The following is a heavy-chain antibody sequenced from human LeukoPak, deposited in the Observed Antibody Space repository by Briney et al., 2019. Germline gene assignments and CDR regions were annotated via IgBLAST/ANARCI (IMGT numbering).Heavy chain of an antibody. Sequence: SETLSLTCTVSGGSISSGGYYWSWIRQHPGKGLEWIGYIYYSGSTYYNPSLKSRVTISVDTSKNQFSLKLSSVTAADTAVYYCARVEKDDILTGGIIVYWGQGTLVTVSS. CDR2: IYYSGST. D-gene: IGHD3-9*01. CDR1: GGSISSGGYY. J-gene: IGHJ4*02. V-gene: IGHV4-31*03. CDR3: ARVEKDDILTGGIIVY.